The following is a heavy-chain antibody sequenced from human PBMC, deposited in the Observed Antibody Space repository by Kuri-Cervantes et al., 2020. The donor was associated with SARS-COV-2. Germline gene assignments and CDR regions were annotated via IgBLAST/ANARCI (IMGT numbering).Heavy chain of an antibody. Sequence: GESLKISCAACGFTFSSYDMHWVRQATGKGLEWVSAIGTAGDTYYPGSVKGQFTISRENAKNSLYLQMNSLRAGDTAVYYCAKARKGDLRPTVFDYWGQGTLVTVSS. CDR1: GFTFSSYD. V-gene: IGHV3-13*03. D-gene: IGHD3-3*01. CDR2: IGTAGDT. CDR3: AKARKGDLRPTVFDY. J-gene: IGHJ4*02.